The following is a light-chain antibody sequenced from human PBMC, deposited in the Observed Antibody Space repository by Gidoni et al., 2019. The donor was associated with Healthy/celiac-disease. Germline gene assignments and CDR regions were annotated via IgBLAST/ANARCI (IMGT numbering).Light chain of an antibody. Sequence: DIQLTQPPSSRSASVGDRVTITCRASQGISNYLAWYQQKPGKVPKLLIYAASTLQSGVPSRFSGSGSGTDFTLTISSLQPEDVATYYCQKYNSALLTFXGXTKVEIK. J-gene: IGKJ4*01. V-gene: IGKV1-27*01. CDR1: QGISNY. CDR3: QKYNSALLT. CDR2: AAS.